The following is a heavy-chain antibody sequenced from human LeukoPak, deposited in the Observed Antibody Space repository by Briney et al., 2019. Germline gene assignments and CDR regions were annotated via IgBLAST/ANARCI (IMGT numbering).Heavy chain of an antibody. Sequence: SQTLSLTYAISGDSVSSNSTAWNWIRQSPSRGLEWLGRTYYRSKWYNDYAVSVKSRITINPDTSKNQFSLQLNSVTPEDTAVYYCAREEAGLLWFGELFSSWYFDLWGRGTLVTVSS. J-gene: IGHJ2*01. CDR1: GDSVSSNSTA. V-gene: IGHV6-1*01. D-gene: IGHD3-10*01. CDR2: TYYRSKWYN. CDR3: AREEAGLLWFGELFSSWYFDL.